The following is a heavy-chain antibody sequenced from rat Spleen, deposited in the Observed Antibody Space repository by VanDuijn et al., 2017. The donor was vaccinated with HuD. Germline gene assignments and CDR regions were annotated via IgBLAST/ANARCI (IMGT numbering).Heavy chain of an antibody. J-gene: IGHJ3*01. CDR2: INSAGST. V-gene: IGHV3-3*01. Sequence: EVQLQESGPGLVKPSQSLSLTCSVTGYSITSSYRWNWIRKFPGNRLEWMGYINSAGSTTYNPSLRSRISITRDTSKNQFFLQVNSVTADDTSTYYCARLGTEGIGNWFTYWGQGTLVTVSS. CDR1: GYSITSSYR. CDR3: ARLGTEGIGNWFTY. D-gene: IGHD1-11*01.